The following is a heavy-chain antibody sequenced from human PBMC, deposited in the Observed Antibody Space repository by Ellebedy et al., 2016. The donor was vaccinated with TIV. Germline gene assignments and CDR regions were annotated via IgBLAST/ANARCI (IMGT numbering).Heavy chain of an antibody. D-gene: IGHD2-2*01. Sequence: AASVKVSCKASGGTFSSYAISWVRQAPGQGLEWMGGIIPIFGTANYAQKFQGRVTITADESTSTAYMELSSLRSEDTAVYYCARDCSSTSCYSAYDYWGQGTLVTVSS. CDR3: ARDCSSTSCYSAYDY. CDR1: GGTFSSYA. CDR2: IIPIFGTA. J-gene: IGHJ4*02. V-gene: IGHV1-69*13.